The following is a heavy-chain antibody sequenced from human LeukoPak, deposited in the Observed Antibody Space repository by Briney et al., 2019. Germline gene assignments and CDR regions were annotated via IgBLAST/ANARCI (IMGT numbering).Heavy chain of an antibody. V-gene: IGHV3-66*01. J-gene: IGHJ6*02. Sequence: GVSLRLPCAASVYTVSSIYMIWAPQAPGKGLEGVTVIYRGCSTYYADSVKGRFPICSDNSKHTLYLQMSSLRAEATAVYYCARGTITLFGVVSRSYYYYGMDVWGQGTKVTVSS. D-gene: IGHD3-3*01. CDR3: ARGTITLFGVVSRSYYYYGMDV. CDR1: VYTVSSIY. CDR2: IYRGCST.